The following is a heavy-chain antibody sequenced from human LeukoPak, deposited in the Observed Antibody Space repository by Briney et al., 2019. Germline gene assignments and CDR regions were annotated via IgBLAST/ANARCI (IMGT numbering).Heavy chain of an antibody. J-gene: IGHJ4*02. CDR2: IKQDGSEK. CDR3: ARWSSGTTRGYH. D-gene: IGHD6-19*01. V-gene: IGHV3-7*01. Sequence: GGSLRLSCAASGFTFSNYWMSWVRQAPGKGLEWVANIKQDGSEKYYVDSVKGRFTISRDNANNSLYLQMNSLRAEDTAVYYCARWSSGTTRGYHWGQGTLVTASS. CDR1: GFTFSNYW.